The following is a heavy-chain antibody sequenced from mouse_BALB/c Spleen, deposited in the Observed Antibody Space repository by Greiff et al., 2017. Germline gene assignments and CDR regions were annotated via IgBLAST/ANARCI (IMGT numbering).Heavy chain of an antibody. CDR3: ARDENGYDPFAY. CDR1: GFTFSSYA. CDR2: ISSGGST. Sequence: EVQVVESGGGLVKPGGSLKLSCAASGFTFSSYAMSWVRQTPEKRLEWVASISSGGSTYYPDSVKGRFTISRDNARNTLYLEMSSLRSEDTAMYYCARDENGYDPFAYWGQGTLVTVSA. V-gene: IGHV5-6-5*01. J-gene: IGHJ3*01. D-gene: IGHD2-2*01.